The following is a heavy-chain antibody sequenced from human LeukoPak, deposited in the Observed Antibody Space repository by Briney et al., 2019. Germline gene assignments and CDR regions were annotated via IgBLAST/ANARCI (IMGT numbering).Heavy chain of an antibody. J-gene: IGHJ5*02. D-gene: IGHD2-2*01. Sequence: SVKVSCKASGGTFRSYAITWVRQAPGQGLEWMGGIIPIFGTANYARKFQVRVTITADESTSTAYMELSSLRSEDTAVYYCARDVRHRYCSSSSCYWGWLDPWGQGTLVTVSS. CDR2: IIPIFGTA. CDR1: GGTFRSYA. CDR3: ARDVRHRYCSSSSCYWGWLDP. V-gene: IGHV1-69*13.